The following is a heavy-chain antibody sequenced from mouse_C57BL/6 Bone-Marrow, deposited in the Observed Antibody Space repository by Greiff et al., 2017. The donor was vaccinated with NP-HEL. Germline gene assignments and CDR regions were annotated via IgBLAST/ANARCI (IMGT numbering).Heavy chain of an antibody. V-gene: IGHV5-4*01. Sequence: EVQLVESGGGLVKPGGSLKLSCAASGFTFSSYAMSWVRQTPEKRLEWVATISDGGSYTYYPDNVKGRFTISRDNAKNNLYLQMSHLKSEDTAMYYCARETAYYSNFWGQGTSVTVSS. CDR1: GFTFSSYA. CDR2: ISDGGSYT. J-gene: IGHJ4*01. D-gene: IGHD2-5*01. CDR3: ARETAYYSNF.